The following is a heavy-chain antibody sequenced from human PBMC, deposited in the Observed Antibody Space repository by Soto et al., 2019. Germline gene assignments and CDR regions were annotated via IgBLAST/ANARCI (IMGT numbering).Heavy chain of an antibody. D-gene: IGHD1-1*01. CDR3: ATDPPWNDDARDI. CDR2: IKQDGSQE. J-gene: IGHJ3*02. Sequence: EVQLVESGGGLVQPGESLRLSCAASGFTFTRFWMTWVRQAPGKGLEWVANIKQDGSQEYYADSVRGRFTISRDNAKNSLFLQMNSLRTEDTAVYYCATDPPWNDDARDIWGQGTMVTVSS. CDR1: GFTFTRFW. V-gene: IGHV3-7*01.